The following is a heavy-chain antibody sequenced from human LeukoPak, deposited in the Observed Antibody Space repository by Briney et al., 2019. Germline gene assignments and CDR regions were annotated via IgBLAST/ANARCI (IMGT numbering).Heavy chain of an antibody. J-gene: IGHJ4*02. Sequence: GGSLRLSCAASGFTFSSYAMTWVRQAPGKGLEWVSGIIGSGGTTYYADSVKGRFTISRDNSKNTLYLQMNSLRAEDTALYYCAKDRSGYDYYGQYYFDYWGQGTPVTVSS. D-gene: IGHD5-12*01. CDR1: GFTFSSYA. V-gene: IGHV3-23*01. CDR3: AKDRSGYDYYGQYYFDY. CDR2: IIGSGGTT.